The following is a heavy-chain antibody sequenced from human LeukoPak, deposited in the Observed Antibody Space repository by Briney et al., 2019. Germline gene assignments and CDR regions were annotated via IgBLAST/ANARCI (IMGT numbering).Heavy chain of an antibody. CDR1: GDSISSSNSY. V-gene: IGHV4-39*01. CDR3: ARSSRNRVKNNDY. J-gene: IGHJ4*02. Sequence: KPSETLSLTCTVSGDSISSSNSYWGWIRQPPGKGLEWIGSIYYSGNTYYNASLKSRVTISVDTSKNQFSLKLSSVTAADTAVYYCARSSRNRVKNNDYWGQGTLVTVSS. CDR2: IYYSGNT. D-gene: IGHD1-14*01.